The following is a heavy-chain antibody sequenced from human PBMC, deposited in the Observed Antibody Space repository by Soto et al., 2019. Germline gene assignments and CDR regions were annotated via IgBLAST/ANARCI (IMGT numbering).Heavy chain of an antibody. D-gene: IGHD3-16*02. CDR1: GGSISSYY. V-gene: IGHV4-59*01. Sequence: PSETLSLTCTVSGGSISSYYWSWIRQPPLKGLEWIGYIYYSGSTNYNPSLKSRVTISVDTSKNQFSLKLSSVTAADTAVYYCARSVRPFYFDSWGQGTLVTVSS. CDR3: ARSVRPFYFDS. J-gene: IGHJ4*02. CDR2: IYYSGST.